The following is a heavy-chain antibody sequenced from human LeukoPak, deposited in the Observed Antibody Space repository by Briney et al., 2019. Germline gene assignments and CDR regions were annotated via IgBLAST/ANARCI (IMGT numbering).Heavy chain of an antibody. J-gene: IGHJ4*02. V-gene: IGHV3-49*04. CDR1: GFTFGDYA. CDR3: TRHMTTVTPYYFDY. CDR2: IRRKGYDRTT. D-gene: IGHD4-17*01. Sequence: GRSLRLSCTPSGFTFGDYAMSWVRQAPGKGLEWVGFIRRKGYDRTTQYAASVKGRFTISRDDSKSIAYLQMNSLKTEDTAVYYCTRHMTTVTPYYFDYRGQGTLVTVSS.